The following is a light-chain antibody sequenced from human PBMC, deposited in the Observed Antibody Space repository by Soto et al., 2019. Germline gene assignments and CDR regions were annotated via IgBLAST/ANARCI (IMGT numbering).Light chain of an antibody. CDR2: GAS. J-gene: IGKJ2*01. CDR1: QSISSNY. CDR3: QQWGGSPPRYT. Sequence: DIMLTQSPGTLSLSPGDRATLSCRASQSISSNYLAWYQQRPGQAPRLLIFGASTRAPGIPDRFSGSGSGTDFTLTVNRLEPEDFAIYYCQQWGGSPPRYTVGQGTRLEIK. V-gene: IGKV3-20*01.